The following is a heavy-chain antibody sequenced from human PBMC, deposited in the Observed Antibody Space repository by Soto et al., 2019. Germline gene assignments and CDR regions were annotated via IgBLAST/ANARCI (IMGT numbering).Heavy chain of an antibody. CDR3: ARDPIGGGAPCYCDY. CDR2: INPYTGGT. Sequence: QVQLVQSEAEVKKPGASVKVSCKASGYTFTDFYMHWVRQAPGQGLEWLGWINPYTGGTNYAQKFQDRVTMTRDTSISTAYLDLSRLTSDDTAVYYCARDPIGGGAPCYCDYWGKGTLVTASS. V-gene: IGHV1-2*02. CDR1: GYTFTDFY. J-gene: IGHJ4*02. D-gene: IGHD3-16*01.